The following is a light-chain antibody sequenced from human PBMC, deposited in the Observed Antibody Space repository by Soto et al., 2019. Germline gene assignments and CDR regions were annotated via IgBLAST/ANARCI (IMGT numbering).Light chain of an antibody. CDR3: HQRSNWPPLT. CDR1: QSVGGY. Sequence: EIVLTQSPATRSLSPGERATLSCRASQSVGGYLDWYQQKPGQAPRLLIYDASNTASGIPARFSGSGSGTDFHLTISSLEPEDLAVYYCHQRSNWPPLTFGGGTKVEIK. CDR2: DAS. J-gene: IGKJ4*01. V-gene: IGKV3-11*01.